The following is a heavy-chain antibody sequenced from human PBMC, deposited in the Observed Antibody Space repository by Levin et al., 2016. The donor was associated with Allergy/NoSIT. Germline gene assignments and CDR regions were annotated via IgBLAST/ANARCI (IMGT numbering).Heavy chain of an antibody. Sequence: SETLSLTCTVSGGSISSYYWTWIRQSPGKGLEWIGHIYYSGSTNYNASLKSRVTISVDTSKNQFSLKLSSVTAADAAVYYCARDGQLNGDAFDIWGQGTMVTVSS. V-gene: IGHV4-59*01. CDR3: ARDGQLNGDAFDI. CDR1: GGSISSYY. CDR2: IYYSGST. J-gene: IGHJ3*02. D-gene: IGHD2-2*01.